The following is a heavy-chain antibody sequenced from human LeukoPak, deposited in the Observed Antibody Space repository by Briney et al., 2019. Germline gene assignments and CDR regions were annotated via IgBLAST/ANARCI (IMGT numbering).Heavy chain of an antibody. CDR1: GFTFSSYP. CDR2: ILGNGDSS. Sequence: GGSLRLSCTASGFTFSSYPMHWVRQAPGKGQEYVSAILGNGDSSFYANSVKGRFTISRDNSKNTLYLQMGSLGADDMAVYYCARDATSGWSFDYWGQGTQVTVSS. V-gene: IGHV3-64*01. CDR3: ARDATSGWSFDY. D-gene: IGHD6-19*01. J-gene: IGHJ4*02.